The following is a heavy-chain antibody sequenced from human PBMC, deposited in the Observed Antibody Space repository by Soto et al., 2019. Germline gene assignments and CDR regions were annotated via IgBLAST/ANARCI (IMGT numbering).Heavy chain of an antibody. CDR2: IIPIFGTA. J-gene: IGHJ6*02. CDR1: GGTFSSYA. CDR3: ARNRRGYSYGPETTYYYGMDV. D-gene: IGHD5-18*01. Sequence: SVKVSCKASGGTFSSYAISWVRQAPGQGLEWMGGIIPIFGTANYAQKFQGRVTITADESTSTAYMELSSLRSEDTAVYYCARNRRGYSYGPETTYYYGMDVWGQGTTVTVSS. V-gene: IGHV1-69*13.